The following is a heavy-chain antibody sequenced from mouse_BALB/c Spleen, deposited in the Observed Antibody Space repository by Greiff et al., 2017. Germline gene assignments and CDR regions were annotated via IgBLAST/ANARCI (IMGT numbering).Heavy chain of an antibody. D-gene: IGHD2-2*01. CDR1: GYTFTDYN. Sequence: EVKLMESGPELVKPGASVKISCKASGYTFTDYNMHWVQQSHGKSLEWIGYIYPYNGGTGYNQKFKSKATLTVDNSSSTAYMELRSLTSEDSAVYYCARGFYGYDVAWFAYWGQGTLVTVSA. V-gene: IGHV1S29*02. J-gene: IGHJ3*01. CDR2: IYPYNGGT. CDR3: ARGFYGYDVAWFAY.